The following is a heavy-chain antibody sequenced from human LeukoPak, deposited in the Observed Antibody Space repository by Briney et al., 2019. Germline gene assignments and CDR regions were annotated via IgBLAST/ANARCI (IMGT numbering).Heavy chain of an antibody. CDR1: GYTFTSYG. J-gene: IGHJ4*02. CDR2: ISAYNGNT. V-gene: IGHV1-18*01. CDR3: ARDLRRYCSSTSCVSPY. Sequence: ASVKVSCKASGYTFTSYGISWVRQAPGQGLEWMGWISAYNGNTNYAQKLQGRVIMTTDTSTSTAYMELRSLRSDDTAVYYCARDLRRYCSSTSCVSPYWGQGTLVTVSS. D-gene: IGHD2-2*01.